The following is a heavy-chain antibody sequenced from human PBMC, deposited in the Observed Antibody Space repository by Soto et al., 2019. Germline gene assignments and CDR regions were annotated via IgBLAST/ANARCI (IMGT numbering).Heavy chain of an antibody. Sequence: EVQLLESGGDLVQPGGSLRLSCAASGFTFSSYAMTWVRQAPGKGLEWVSLISDSGGRKYYADSVKGRFTISRDNSKNTLYLKMNSLRAEDTAVYHCAKDVGTTVNWFDSWGQGTLVTVSS. D-gene: IGHD4-4*01. V-gene: IGHV3-23*01. CDR2: ISDSGGRK. CDR1: GFTFSSYA. J-gene: IGHJ5*01. CDR3: AKDVGTTVNWFDS.